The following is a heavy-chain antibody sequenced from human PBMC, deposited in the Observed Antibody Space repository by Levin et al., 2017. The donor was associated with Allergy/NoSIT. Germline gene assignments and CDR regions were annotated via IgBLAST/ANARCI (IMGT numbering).Heavy chain of an antibody. CDR1: EFSITNYW. V-gene: IGHV3-74*01. J-gene: IGHJ2*01. CDR3: AREGRWGKHLDL. Sequence: GGSLRLSCAASEFSITNYWMHWVRQAPGEGLVWVSRLNSDGTSTTYADSVKGRFIISRDNAKNTVYLEMSSLRVEDTAVYFWAREGRWGKHLDLWGRGTLVTVSS. CDR2: LNSDGTST. D-gene: IGHD3-16*01.